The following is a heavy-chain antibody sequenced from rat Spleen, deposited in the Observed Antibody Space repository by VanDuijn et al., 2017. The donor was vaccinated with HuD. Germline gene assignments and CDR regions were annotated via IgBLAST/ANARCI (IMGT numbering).Heavy chain of an antibody. CDR1: GFTFSDYG. D-gene: IGHD1-7*01. CDR3: ARPSYGYPFAY. CDR2: ISFDGSST. V-gene: IGHV5-7*01. J-gene: IGHJ3*01. Sequence: EVQLVESGGGLVQPGGSMKLSCAASGFTFSDYGMVWVLQAPTKGLEWVASISFDGSSTYYRDSVKGRFTISRDNAKSTLYLQMDSLRSEDTATYYCARPSYGYPFAYWGQGTLVTVSS.